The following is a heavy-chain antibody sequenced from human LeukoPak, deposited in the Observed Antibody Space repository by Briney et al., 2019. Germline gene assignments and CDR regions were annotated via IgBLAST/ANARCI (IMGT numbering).Heavy chain of an antibody. V-gene: IGHV3-23*01. CDR1: GFTFSSYG. Sequence: GGSLRLSCVASGFTFSSYGMTWVRQAPGKGLEWVASISGSGGRTYYADSVKGRFIISRDNCKNTLSLQVNSLRPEDTAVYYCAKNGYSGYDFGEIDYWGQGTLVTVSS. D-gene: IGHD5-12*01. CDR2: ISGSGGRT. J-gene: IGHJ4*02. CDR3: AKNGYSGYDFGEIDY.